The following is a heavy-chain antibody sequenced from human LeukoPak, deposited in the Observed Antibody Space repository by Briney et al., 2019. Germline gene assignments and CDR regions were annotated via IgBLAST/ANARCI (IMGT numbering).Heavy chain of an antibody. CDR3: ARTYDFGRGPPGDAFDN. Sequence: PGGSLRLSCAASGFTFSSYAMSWVRQAPGKGPEWISYIDGHSGIIYYADSVQGRFTISRDNAKDSVFLQMNGLRVDDTAVYYCARTYDFGRGPPGDAFDNWGPGTLVIVPS. J-gene: IGHJ3*02. V-gene: IGHV3-48*01. CDR2: IDGHSGII. CDR1: GFTFSSYA. D-gene: IGHD3-3*01.